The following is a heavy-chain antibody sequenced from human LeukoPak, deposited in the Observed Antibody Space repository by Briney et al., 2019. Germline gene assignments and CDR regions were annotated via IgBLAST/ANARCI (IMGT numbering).Heavy chain of an antibody. J-gene: IGHJ4*02. Sequence: GGSLRLSCAASGFTFSSFWMSWVRQAPGKGLEWVANINPDGSEKYYVDSVKGRFTISRDNAKNSLYLQMNSLRDADTAVYYCARDNVAVPGGHYWGQGTLVTVSS. CDR3: ARDNVAVPGGHY. D-gene: IGHD6-19*01. CDR1: GFTFSSFW. CDR2: INPDGSEK. V-gene: IGHV3-7*04.